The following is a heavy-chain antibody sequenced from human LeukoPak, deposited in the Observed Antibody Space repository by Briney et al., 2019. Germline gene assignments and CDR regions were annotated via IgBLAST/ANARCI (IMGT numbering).Heavy chain of an antibody. CDR1: GYTFTSYY. V-gene: IGHV1-46*01. CDR3: ARARVSGAFDI. Sequence: ASVKVSCKASGYTFTSYYMHWVRQAPGQGLEWMGIINPSDGSTSYAQKFQGRVTMTRDTSTSTVYMELSSLRSEDTAVYYCARARVSGAFDIWGQGTMVTVSS. CDR2: INPSDGST. D-gene: IGHD6-6*01. J-gene: IGHJ3*02.